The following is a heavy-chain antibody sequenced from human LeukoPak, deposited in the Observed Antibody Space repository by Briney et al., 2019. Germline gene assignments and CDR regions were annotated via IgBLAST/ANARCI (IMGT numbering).Heavy chain of an antibody. CDR1: GASISDYY. CDR3: ARGVRYCGFEY. J-gene: IGHJ4*02. D-gene: IGHD1-26*01. Sequence: SETLSLTCTVSGASISDYYWSWIRQPPGKGLEWIGYIYYSGSTNSTPSLKSRVTISVDMSKNQCSLRLSSVTAADTAVYYCARGVRYCGFEYWGQGNLVTVSS. V-gene: IGHV4-59*01. CDR2: IYYSGST.